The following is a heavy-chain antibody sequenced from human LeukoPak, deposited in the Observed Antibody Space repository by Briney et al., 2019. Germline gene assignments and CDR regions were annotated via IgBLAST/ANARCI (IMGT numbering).Heavy chain of an antibody. D-gene: IGHD3-3*01. CDR1: GFTFSSYS. V-gene: IGHV3-21*01. CDR3: AITPAFFGVALGDY. J-gene: IGHJ4*02. Sequence: PGGSLRLSCAASGFTFSSYSMNWVRQAPGKGLEWVSSISSSSSYIYYADSVKGRFTISRDNAKNSLYLQMNSLRAEDTAVYYCAITPAFFGVALGDYWGQGTLVTVSS. CDR2: ISSSSSYI.